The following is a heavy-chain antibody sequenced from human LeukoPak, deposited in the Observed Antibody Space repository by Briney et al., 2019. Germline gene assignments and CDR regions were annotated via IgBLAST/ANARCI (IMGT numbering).Heavy chain of an antibody. Sequence: SETLSLTCAVYGGSFNTYYWSWIRQPPGKGLEWIGEINHDGSTYYNPSLKSRVTISVDTSKNQFSLILTSVTAADTAVYYCAGPHYYMDVWGKGTTVTISS. CDR2: INHDGST. V-gene: IGHV4-34*01. J-gene: IGHJ6*03. CDR3: AGPHYYMDV. CDR1: GGSFNTYY.